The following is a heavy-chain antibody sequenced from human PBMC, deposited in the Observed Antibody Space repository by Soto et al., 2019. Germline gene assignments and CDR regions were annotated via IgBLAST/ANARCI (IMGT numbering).Heavy chain of an antibody. CDR1: GFTFSSYA. Sequence: GGSLRLSCAASGFTFSSYAMSWVRQAPGKGLEWVSAISGSGGSTYYADSVKGRFTISRDNSKNTLYLQMNSLRAEDTAVYYCAKALDEPNIAAAGAFDYWGQGTLVTVSS. J-gene: IGHJ4*02. CDR2: ISGSGGST. V-gene: IGHV3-23*01. CDR3: AKALDEPNIAAAGAFDY. D-gene: IGHD6-13*01.